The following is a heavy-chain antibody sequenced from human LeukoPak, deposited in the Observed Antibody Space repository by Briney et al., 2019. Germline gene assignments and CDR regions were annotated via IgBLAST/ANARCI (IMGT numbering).Heavy chain of an antibody. Sequence: SVKVSCKAPGGTFSSYAISWVRQAPGQGLEWMGRIIPILGIANYAQKFQGRVTITADKSTSTAYMELSSLRSEDTAVYYCARDPPEYYYGSGSFKWFDPWGQGTLVTVSS. CDR2: IIPILGIA. D-gene: IGHD3-10*01. CDR1: GGTFSSYA. J-gene: IGHJ5*02. V-gene: IGHV1-69*04. CDR3: ARDPPEYYYGSGSFKWFDP.